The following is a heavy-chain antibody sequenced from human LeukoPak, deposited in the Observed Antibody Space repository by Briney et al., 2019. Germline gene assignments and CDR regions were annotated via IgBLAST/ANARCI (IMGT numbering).Heavy chain of an antibody. V-gene: IGHV1-2*02. CDR1: GYTFTGYY. D-gene: IGHD6-19*01. CDR2: INPNSGGT. CDR3: ARGIAVAEVPAFDY. J-gene: IGHJ4*02. Sequence: ASVKVSCKASGYTFTGYYMHWVRQAPGQGLEWMGWINPNSGGTNYAQKFRGRVTMTRDTSISTAYMELSRLRSDDTAVYYCARGIAVAEVPAFDYWGQGTLVTVSS.